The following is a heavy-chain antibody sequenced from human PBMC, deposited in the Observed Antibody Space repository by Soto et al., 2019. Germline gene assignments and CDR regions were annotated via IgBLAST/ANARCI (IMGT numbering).Heavy chain of an antibody. CDR2: ISHSGTT. V-gene: IGHV4-38-2*02. D-gene: IGHD2-21*02. CDR3: ARASGGNSGWGHWSDP. J-gene: IGHJ5*02. CDR1: GYSISSGYY. Sequence: XETLSLTCPVSGYSISSGYYWGWIRQPPVRGLEWIGSISHSGTTYYNPSLRSRVTISIDTSNNQFSLKLSSVTAADTAVYYCARASGGNSGWGHWSDPSGQGTLVTVSS.